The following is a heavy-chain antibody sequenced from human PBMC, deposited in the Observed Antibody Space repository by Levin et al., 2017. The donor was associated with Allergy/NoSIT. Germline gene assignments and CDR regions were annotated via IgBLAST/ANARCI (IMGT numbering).Heavy chain of an antibody. CDR3: ARMYCSSTSCYAGIGLNWFDP. Sequence: PSETLSLTCTVSGGSISSYYWSWIRQPPGKGLEWIGYIYYSGSTNYNPSLKSRVTISVDTSKNQFSLKLSSVTAADTAVYYCARMYCSSTSCYAGIGLNWFDPWGQGTLVTVSS. CDR1: GGSISSYY. V-gene: IGHV4-59*01. CDR2: IYYSGST. D-gene: IGHD2-2*01. J-gene: IGHJ5*02.